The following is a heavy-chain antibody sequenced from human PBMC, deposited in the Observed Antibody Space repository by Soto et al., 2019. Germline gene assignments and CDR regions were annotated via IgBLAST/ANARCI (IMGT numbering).Heavy chain of an antibody. CDR3: ARPYYDYVWGSYHYYYYGIDV. CDR1: GGTFSSYA. V-gene: IGHV1-69*01. Sequence: QVQLMQSGAEVKNPGPSVKVSCKASGGTFSSYAISWVRQAPGQGLEWMGGLIPIFGTANYAQKFQGRVTITADECAGRAYMELDSLRSEDTGVYYCARPYYDYVWGSYHYYYYGIDVWGQGTTVTVSS. CDR2: LIPIFGTA. D-gene: IGHD3-16*02. J-gene: IGHJ6*02.